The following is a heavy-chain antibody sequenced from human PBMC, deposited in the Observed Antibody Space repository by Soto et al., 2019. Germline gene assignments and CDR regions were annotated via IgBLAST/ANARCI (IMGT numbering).Heavy chain of an antibody. CDR3: EKWLGYGWFDP. D-gene: IGHD2-15*01. CDR2: ISGSGGST. J-gene: IGHJ5*02. CDR1: GFTFSSYA. Sequence: GGSLRLSCAASGFTFSSYAMSWVRQAPGKGLEWVSAISGSGGSTYYSDSVKGRFTISRDNSKNTLYLQMNSLRAEDTAVYYSEKWLGYGWFDPWGQGTLVTVSS. V-gene: IGHV3-23*01.